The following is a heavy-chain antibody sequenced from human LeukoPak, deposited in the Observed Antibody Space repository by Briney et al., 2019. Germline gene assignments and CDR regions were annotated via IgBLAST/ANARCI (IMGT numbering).Heavy chain of an antibody. D-gene: IGHD3-3*01. Sequence: GRSLRLSCAASGFTFSSYAMHWVRQAPGKGLEWVAVISYDGSNKYYADSVKGRFTISRDNSKNTLYLQVNSLRAEDTAVYYCARGGITIFGVVSTYYYGMDVWGQGTTVTVSS. CDR2: ISYDGSNK. CDR1: GFTFSSYA. V-gene: IGHV3-30-3*01. J-gene: IGHJ6*02. CDR3: ARGGITIFGVVSTYYYGMDV.